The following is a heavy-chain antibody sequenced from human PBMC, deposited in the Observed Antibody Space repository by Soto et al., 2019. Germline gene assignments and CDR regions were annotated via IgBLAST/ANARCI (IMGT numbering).Heavy chain of an antibody. CDR1: GYTFTSYA. V-gene: IGHV1-3*01. CDR3: ARDWAGTSYFDF. Sequence: GASVKVSCKASGYTFTSYAMHWVRQAPGQRLEWMGWINAGNGNTKYSQKFQGRVTITRDTSANTAYMELSSLRSEDTAVYYCARDWAGTSYFDFWGQGTLVTVSS. J-gene: IGHJ4*03. CDR2: INAGNGNT. D-gene: IGHD6-19*01.